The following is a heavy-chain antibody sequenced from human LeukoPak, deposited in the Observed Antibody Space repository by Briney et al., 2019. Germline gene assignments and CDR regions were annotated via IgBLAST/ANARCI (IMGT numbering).Heavy chain of an antibody. D-gene: IGHD5-12*01. CDR3: ATLATARPYYFDY. V-gene: IGHV1-69*02. CDR1: GGTFSSYT. Sequence: ASVKVSCKASGGTFSSYTISWVRQAPGQGREGMGRIIPILGIANYAQKFQGRVTITADKSTSTAYMELSSLRSEDTAVYYCATLATARPYYFDYWGQGTLVTVSS. CDR2: IIPILGIA. J-gene: IGHJ4*02.